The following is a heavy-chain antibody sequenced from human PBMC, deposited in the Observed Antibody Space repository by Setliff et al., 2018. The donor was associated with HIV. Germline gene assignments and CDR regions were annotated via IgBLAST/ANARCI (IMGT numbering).Heavy chain of an antibody. D-gene: IGHD2-15*01. CDR1: GGSINSYY. V-gene: IGHV4-4*07. CDR2: ISSSGTT. J-gene: IGHJ1*01. CDR3: ARDPYCSGDGCFRYYQH. Sequence: PSETLSLTCTASGGSINSYYWSWIRQPAGRALEWIGRISSSGTTNYNPSLKSRVKMSIDTSKNQFSLKLSSVTAADTAVYFCARDPYCSGDGCFRYYQHWGRGTLVTVSS.